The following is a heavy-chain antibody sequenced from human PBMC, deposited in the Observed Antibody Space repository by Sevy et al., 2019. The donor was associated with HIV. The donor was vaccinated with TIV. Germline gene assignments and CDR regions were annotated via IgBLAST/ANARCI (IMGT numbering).Heavy chain of an antibody. CDR1: GFTFSNAW. J-gene: IGHJ3*02. Sequence: GGSLRLSCAASGFTFSNAWMSWVRQAPGKGLEWVGRIKSKTDGGKTEYAEPVKGRFTISRDDSKNTLYLQMNSLKTEDTAVYYCTPGSRNYYDRSGHAVDIWGQGTMGTGSS. CDR3: TPGSRNYYDRSGHAVDI. V-gene: IGHV3-15*01. D-gene: IGHD3-22*01. CDR2: IKSKTDGGKT.